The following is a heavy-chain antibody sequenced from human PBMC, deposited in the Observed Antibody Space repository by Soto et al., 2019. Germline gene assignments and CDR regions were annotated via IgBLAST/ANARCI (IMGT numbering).Heavy chain of an antibody. CDR2: ISAYNGNT. CDR1: GYTFTSYG. CDR3: ARDPLRIAAAGTARGFDP. J-gene: IGHJ5*02. D-gene: IGHD6-13*01. V-gene: IGHV1-18*01. Sequence: QVQLVQSGAEVKKPGASVKVSCKASGYTFTSYGISWVRQAPGQGLEWMGWISAYNGNTNYAQKLQGRVTMTTDTSTSTAYMELMSLRSDDTAVYYCARDPLRIAAAGTARGFDPWGQGTLVTVSS.